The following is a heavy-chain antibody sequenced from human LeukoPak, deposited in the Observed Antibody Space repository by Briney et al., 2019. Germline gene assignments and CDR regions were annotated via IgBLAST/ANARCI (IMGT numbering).Heavy chain of an antibody. V-gene: IGHV4-34*01. Sequence: SETLSLTCAVYGGSFSGYYWSWIRQPPGKGLEWIGEINHSGSTNYNPSLKSRVTISVDTSKNQFSLKLSSVTAADTAVYYCARGRRSQKWLRYYYGMDVWGKGTTVTVSS. CDR1: GGSFSGYY. CDR3: ARGRRSQKWLRYYYGMDV. CDR2: INHSGST. D-gene: IGHD6-19*01. J-gene: IGHJ6*04.